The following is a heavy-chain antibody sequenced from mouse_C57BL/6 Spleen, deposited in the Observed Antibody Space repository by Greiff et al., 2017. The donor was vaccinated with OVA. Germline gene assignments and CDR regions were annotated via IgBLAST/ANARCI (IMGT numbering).Heavy chain of an antibody. D-gene: IGHD1-1*01. J-gene: IGHJ1*03. CDR2: IYPGDGDT. CDR3: ARDHYGSSYWYFDV. CDR1: GYAFSSYW. Sequence: VQLQQSGAELVKPGASVKISCKASGYAFSSYWMNWVKQRPGKGLEWIGQIYPGDGDTNYNGKFKGKATLTADKSSSTAYMQLSSLTSEDSAVYFCARDHYGSSYWYFDVWGTGTTVTVSS. V-gene: IGHV1-80*01.